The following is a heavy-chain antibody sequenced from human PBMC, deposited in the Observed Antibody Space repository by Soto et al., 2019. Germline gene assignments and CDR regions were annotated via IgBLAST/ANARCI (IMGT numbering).Heavy chain of an antibody. CDR2: IWCDGSNK. CDR3: ARSYSRGPIDY. CDR1: GFTFSSYG. D-gene: IGHD6-19*01. V-gene: IGHV3-33*01. Sequence: GSLRLSCAASGFTFSSYGMHWVRQAPGKGLEWVAVIWCDGSNKYYADSVKGRFTISRDNSKNTLYLQMNSLRAEDTAVYYCARSYSRGPIDYWGQGTLVTVSS. J-gene: IGHJ4*02.